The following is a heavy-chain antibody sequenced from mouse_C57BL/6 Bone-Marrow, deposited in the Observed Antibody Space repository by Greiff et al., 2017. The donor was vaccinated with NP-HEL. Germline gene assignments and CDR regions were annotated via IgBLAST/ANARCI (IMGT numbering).Heavy chain of an antibody. CDR2: IYPRSGNT. Sequence: LVESGAELARPGASVKLSCKASGYTFTSYGISWVKQRTGQGLEWIGEIYPRSGNTYYNEKFKGKATLTADKSSSTAYMELRSLTSEDSAVYFCARPYYDYEVYFDYWGQGTTLTVSS. D-gene: IGHD2-4*01. CDR1: GYTFTSYG. V-gene: IGHV1-81*01. CDR3: ARPYYDYEVYFDY. J-gene: IGHJ2*01.